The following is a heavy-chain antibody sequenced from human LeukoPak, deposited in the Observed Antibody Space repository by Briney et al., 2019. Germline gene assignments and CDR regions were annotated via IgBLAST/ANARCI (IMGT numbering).Heavy chain of an antibody. D-gene: IGHD3-22*01. CDR3: AREMGVYDSSGYYSAEYFQH. J-gene: IGHJ1*01. CDR2: INAGNGNT. V-gene: IGHV1-3*01. CDR1: GYTFTSYA. Sequence: ASVTVSCKASGYTFTSYAMHWVRQAPGQRLEWMGWINAGNGNTKYSQKFQGRVTITRDTSASTAYMELSSLRSEDTAVYYCAREMGVYDSSGYYSAEYFQHWGQGTLVTVSS.